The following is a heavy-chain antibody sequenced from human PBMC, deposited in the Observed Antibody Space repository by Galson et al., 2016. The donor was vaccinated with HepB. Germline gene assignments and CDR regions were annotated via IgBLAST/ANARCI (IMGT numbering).Heavy chain of an antibody. D-gene: IGHD2-15*01. V-gene: IGHV3-23*01. Sequence: SLRLSCAASGFTFSSSPMSWVRQAPGKGLEWVSSITGSGDSTYYAESVKGRFTISRDNSKNTLFLQMNSLRAEGTAVYYWARDPAGYQWGQGTLVSVSS. CDR2: ITGSGDST. J-gene: IGHJ4*02. CDR1: GFTFSSSP. CDR3: ARDPAGYQ.